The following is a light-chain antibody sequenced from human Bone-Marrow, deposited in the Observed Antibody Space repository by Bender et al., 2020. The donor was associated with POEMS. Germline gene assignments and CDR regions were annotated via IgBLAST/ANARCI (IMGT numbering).Light chain of an antibody. CDR2: DVS. CDR3: VAWDASLNGWV. J-gene: IGLJ3*02. CDR1: NSDIGTYNL. V-gene: IGLV2-14*02. Sequence: QSALTQPASVSGSPGQSITISCTGTNSDIGTYNLVSWYQQHPGKAPKLLIYDVSDRPSGVSNRFSGSKSGTSASLAITGLQSDDEAIYFCVAWDASLNGWVFGGGTKLTVL.